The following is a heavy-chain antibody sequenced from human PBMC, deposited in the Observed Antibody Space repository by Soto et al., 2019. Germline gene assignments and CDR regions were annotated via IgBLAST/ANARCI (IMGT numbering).Heavy chain of an antibody. CDR3: ASLGYSGYEHFDY. D-gene: IGHD5-12*01. J-gene: IGHJ4*02. Sequence: EVQLVESGGGLVQPGGSLRLSCAASGFTFSSYSMNWVRQAPGKGLEWVSYISSSSSTIYYADSVKGRFTISRDNAKNSLYLQMNSLRAEDTAVYYCASLGYSGYEHFDYWGQGTLATVSS. CDR1: GFTFSSYS. V-gene: IGHV3-48*01. CDR2: ISSSSSTI.